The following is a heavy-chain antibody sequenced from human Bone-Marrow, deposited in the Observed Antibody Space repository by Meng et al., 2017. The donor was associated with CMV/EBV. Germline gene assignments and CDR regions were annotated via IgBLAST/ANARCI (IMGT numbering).Heavy chain of an antibody. Sequence: SETLSLTCTVSGGSISSSSYYWGWIRQPPGKGLEWIGSIYYSGSTYYNPSLKSRVTISVDTSKNQFSLKLSSVTAADTAVYYCATASNYDFWSGYYTHYFDYWGEATLVTVSS. CDR2: IYYSGST. J-gene: IGHJ4*02. D-gene: IGHD3-3*01. CDR1: GGSISSSSYY. V-gene: IGHV4-39*07. CDR3: ATASNYDFWSGYYTHYFDY.